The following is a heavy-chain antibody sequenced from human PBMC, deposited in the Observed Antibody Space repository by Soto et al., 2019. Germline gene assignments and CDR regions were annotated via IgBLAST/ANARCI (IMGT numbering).Heavy chain of an antibody. J-gene: IGHJ4*02. CDR1: GYTFTSYY. Sequence: GASVKVSCKASGYTFTSYYMHWVRQAPGQGLELMGIINPSKSTTYAQKFQGRVTMTRDTSTSTVYMELSSLRSEDTAVYYCATVYCSGGSCYSIDYWGQGTLVTVSS. D-gene: IGHD2-15*01. CDR2: INPSKST. V-gene: IGHV1-46*03. CDR3: ATVYCSGGSCYSIDY.